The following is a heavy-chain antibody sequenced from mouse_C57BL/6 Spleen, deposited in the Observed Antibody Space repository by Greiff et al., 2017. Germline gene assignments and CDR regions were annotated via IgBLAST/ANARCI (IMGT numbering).Heavy chain of an antibody. CDR1: GYSFTDYN. D-gene: IGHD2-1*01. CDR2: INPNYGTT. CDR3: ARRGNYGNYGAMDY. V-gene: IGHV1-39*01. J-gene: IGHJ4*01. Sequence: VQLQQSGPELVKPGASVKISCKASGYSFTDYNMNWVKQSNGKSLEWIGVINPNYGTTSYNQKFKGKATLTVDQSSSTSYMQLNSLTSEDSAVYYCARRGNYGNYGAMDYWGQGTSVTVSS.